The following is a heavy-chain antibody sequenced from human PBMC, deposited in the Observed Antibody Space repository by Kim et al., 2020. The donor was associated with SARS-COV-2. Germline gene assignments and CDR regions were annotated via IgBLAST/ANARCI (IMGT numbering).Heavy chain of an antibody. J-gene: IGHJ5*02. V-gene: IGHV1-24*01. CDR3: ATQYSSGRLKWFDP. Sequence: AQKCQGRVTMTEDTSTDTAYMELSSLRSEDTAVYYCATQYSSGRLKWFDPWGQGTLVTVSS. D-gene: IGHD6-25*01.